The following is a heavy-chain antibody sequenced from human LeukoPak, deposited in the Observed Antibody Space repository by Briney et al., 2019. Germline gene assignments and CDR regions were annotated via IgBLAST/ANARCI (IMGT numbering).Heavy chain of an antibody. CDR1: GGSISSYY. CDR2: IYYSGST. V-gene: IGHV4-59*01. J-gene: IGHJ4*02. Sequence: PSETLSLTCTVSGGSISSYYWSWIRQPPGKGLEWIGYIYYSGSTNYNPSLKSRVTISVDTSKNQFSLKLSSVTAADTAVYYWARVGDMGIDYWGQGTLVTVSS. D-gene: IGHD1-26*01. CDR3: ARVGDMGIDY.